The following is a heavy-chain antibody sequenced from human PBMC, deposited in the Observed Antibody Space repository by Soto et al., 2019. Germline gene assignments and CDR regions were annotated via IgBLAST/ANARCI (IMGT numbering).Heavy chain of an antibody. CDR2: IVVGSGNT. CDR1: GFTFTSSA. J-gene: IGHJ6*02. D-gene: IGHD6-13*01. V-gene: IGHV1-58*01. Sequence: SVKVSCKASGFTFTSSAVQWVRQARGQRLEWIGWIVVGSGNTNYAQKFQERVTITRDMSTSTAYMELSSLRSEDTAVYYCASHRTRYSSSWPQYYYYGMDVWGQGTTVTVSS. CDR3: ASHRTRYSSSWPQYYYYGMDV.